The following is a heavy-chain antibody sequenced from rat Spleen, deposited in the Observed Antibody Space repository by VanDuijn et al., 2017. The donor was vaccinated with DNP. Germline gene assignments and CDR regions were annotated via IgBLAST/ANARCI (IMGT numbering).Heavy chain of an antibody. CDR2: INSAGST. J-gene: IGHJ4*01. CDR3: ARSGIRGVMDA. Sequence: VQLKESGPGLVQPSQTLSLTCTVSGFSLTSYHVHWVRQPPGNKLEWMGYINSAGSTNYNPSLKSRISITRDTSKNQFFLQVNSVTTEDTATYYCARSGIRGVMDAWGQGASVTVSS. CDR1: GFSLTSYHV. D-gene: IGHD1-4*01. V-gene: IGHV3-3*01.